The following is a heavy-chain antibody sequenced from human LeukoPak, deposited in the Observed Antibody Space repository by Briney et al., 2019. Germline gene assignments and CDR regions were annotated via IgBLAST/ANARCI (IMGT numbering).Heavy chain of an antibody. CDR3: AKARTYYYDSSGYFFDY. Sequence: GGSLRLSCAASGLTFTNYAISWVRQAPGKGLEWVSGISGSGGSTFYADSVKGRFTISRDNSKYTLHLQMNSLRAEDTAVYYCAKARTYYYDSSGYFFDYWGQGTLVTVSS. J-gene: IGHJ4*02. V-gene: IGHV3-23*01. CDR1: GLTFTNYA. CDR2: ISGSGGST. D-gene: IGHD3-22*01.